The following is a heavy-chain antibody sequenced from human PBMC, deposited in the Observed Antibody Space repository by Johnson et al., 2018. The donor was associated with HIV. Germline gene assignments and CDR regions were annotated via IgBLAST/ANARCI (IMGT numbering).Heavy chain of an antibody. CDR3: ARDRSSSWSDAFDI. J-gene: IGHJ3*02. V-gene: IGHV3-30*19. D-gene: IGHD6-13*01. Sequence: QVLLVESGGGVVQPGRSLRLTCAASGFTFSGYGIHWVRQAPGKGLEWVAVFWYDGSNKYYADSVKGRFTISRDNSKNTLYLQMNSLRAEDTAVYYCARDRSSSWSDAFDIWGQGTMVTVSS. CDR1: GFTFSGYG. CDR2: FWYDGSNK.